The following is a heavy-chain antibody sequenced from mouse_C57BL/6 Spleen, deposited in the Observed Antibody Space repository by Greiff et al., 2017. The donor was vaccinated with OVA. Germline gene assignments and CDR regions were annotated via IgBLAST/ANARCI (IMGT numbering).Heavy chain of an antibody. Sequence: QVTLKVSGPELVKPGASVKISCKASGYAFSSSWMNWVKQRPGKGLEWIGRIYPGDGDTNFNGKFKGKATLTADKSSSTAYMQLSSLTSEDSAVYFCARSHYGSSAWFAYWGQGTLVTVSA. V-gene: IGHV1-82*01. CDR3: ARSHYGSSAWFAY. J-gene: IGHJ3*01. CDR1: GYAFSSSW. D-gene: IGHD1-1*01. CDR2: IYPGDGDT.